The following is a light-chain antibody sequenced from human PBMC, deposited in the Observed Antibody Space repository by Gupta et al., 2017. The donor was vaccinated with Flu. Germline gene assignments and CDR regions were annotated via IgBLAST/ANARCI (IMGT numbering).Light chain of an antibody. Sequence: GTLSLSPGERATLSCRASQSVTSSYLAWYQQKPGQAPRLLIYGACSRATGIPDRFSGSGSGTDFTLTISRLEPEDFAVYYCQQYGSFRWTFGQGTKVEIK. J-gene: IGKJ1*01. CDR1: QSVTSSY. V-gene: IGKV3-20*01. CDR3: QQYGSFRWT. CDR2: GAC.